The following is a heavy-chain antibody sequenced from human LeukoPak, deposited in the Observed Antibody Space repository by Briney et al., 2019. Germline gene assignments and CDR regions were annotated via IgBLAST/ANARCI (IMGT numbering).Heavy chain of an antibody. D-gene: IGHD3-3*01. V-gene: IGHV3-43D*03. CDR1: GVTFDDYA. Sequence: GGSLRLSCAASGVTFDDYAMPWVRQAPGQGLEWVSLISWDGGSTYYADSVKGRFTISRDNSKNSLYLQMNSLRAEDTALYYCAKDVRADYDFWSGYYIPMGYYYYYMDVWGKGTTVTVSS. J-gene: IGHJ6*03. CDR3: AKDVRADYDFWSGYYIPMGYYYYYMDV. CDR2: ISWDGGST.